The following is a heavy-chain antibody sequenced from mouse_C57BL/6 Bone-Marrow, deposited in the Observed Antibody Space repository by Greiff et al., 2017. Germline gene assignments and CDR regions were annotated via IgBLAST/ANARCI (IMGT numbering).Heavy chain of an antibody. Sequence: VQLQQSGAELVRPGASVKLSCTASGFNIKDDYMHWVKQRPEQGLEWIGWIDPENGDTEYASKFQGKATIPADTSSNTAYLQLSSLTSEDTAVYYCTTLLITTLDYWGQGTSVTVSS. CDR1: GFNIKDDY. CDR3: TTLLITTLDY. V-gene: IGHV14-4*01. J-gene: IGHJ4*01. CDR2: IDPENGDT. D-gene: IGHD1-1*01.